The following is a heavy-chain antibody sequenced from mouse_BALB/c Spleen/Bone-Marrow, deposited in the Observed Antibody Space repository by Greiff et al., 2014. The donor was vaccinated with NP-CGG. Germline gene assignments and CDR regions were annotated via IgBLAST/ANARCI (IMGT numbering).Heavy chain of an antibody. J-gene: IGHJ3*01. CDR1: GYNIKDTY. Sequence: EVKLVQSGAELVKPGASVKLSCTTSGYNIKDTYIHWVKQRPEQGLEWIGRIDPANGNTKYDPAFQGKATITADTSSNTAFLHISSPASDDSAGYSSAQDAPFAYWGQGTLVTVSA. CDR2: IDPANGNT. V-gene: IGHV14-3*02. CDR3: AQDAPFAY.